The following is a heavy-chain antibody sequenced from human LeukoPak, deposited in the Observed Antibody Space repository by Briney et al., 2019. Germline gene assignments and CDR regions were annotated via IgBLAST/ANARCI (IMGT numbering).Heavy chain of an antibody. D-gene: IGHD6-13*01. Sequence: GGSLRLSCAASGFTFSSYSMNWVRQAPGKGLEWVSSISSSSSYIYYADSVKGRFTISRDNANNSLYLQMNSLRAEDTAVYYCARGILYSSSWLSAFDIWGQGTMVTVSS. CDR3: ARGILYSSSWLSAFDI. V-gene: IGHV3-21*01. CDR2: ISSSSSYI. CDR1: GFTFSSYS. J-gene: IGHJ3*02.